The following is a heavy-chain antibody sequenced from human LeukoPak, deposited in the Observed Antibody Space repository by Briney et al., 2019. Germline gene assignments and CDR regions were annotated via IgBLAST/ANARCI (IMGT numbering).Heavy chain of an antibody. D-gene: IGHD1-1*01. CDR3: ARGSHRWATTNGNFDY. Sequence: GGSLRLSCAASGFTFRSYAMHWVRQAPGKGLEWVAVISYDGSNKYYIDSVKGRFTISRDNSKNTLYLQMNSLRAEDTALYYCARGSHRWATTNGNFDYWGQGTLVTVSS. J-gene: IGHJ4*02. V-gene: IGHV3-30*04. CDR1: GFTFRSYA. CDR2: ISYDGSNK.